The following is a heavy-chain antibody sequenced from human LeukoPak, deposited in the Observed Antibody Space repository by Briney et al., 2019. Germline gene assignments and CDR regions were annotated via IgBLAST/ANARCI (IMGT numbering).Heavy chain of an antibody. J-gene: IGHJ6*03. CDR3: ARDPTIFGVVNYYYYMDV. V-gene: IGHV3-11*04. Sequence: GGSLRLSCAASEFTFSDYYMSWIRQAPGKGLEWVSYISSSGSTIYYADSVKGRFTISRDNAKNSLYLQMNSLRAEDTAVYYCARDPTIFGVVNYYYYMDVWGKGTTVTVSS. CDR2: ISSSGSTI. D-gene: IGHD3-3*01. CDR1: EFTFSDYY.